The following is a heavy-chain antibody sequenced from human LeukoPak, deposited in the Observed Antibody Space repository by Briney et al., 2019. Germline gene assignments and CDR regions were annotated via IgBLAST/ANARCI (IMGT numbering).Heavy chain of an antibody. CDR1: WFSLSTSGVG. CDR3: AHSYSGSHSPKSYAFHI. V-gene: IGHV2-5*01. D-gene: IGHD1-26*01. CDR2: IYWNDDK. J-gene: IGHJ3*02. Sequence: SGPTLVNPTQTLTLTCTFSWFSLSTSGVGVGWIRQPPGKALEWLALIYWNDDKRYSPSLKSRLTITKDTSKNQVVLTMTNMDPVDTATYYCAHSYSGSHSPKSYAFHIWGQGTMVTVSS.